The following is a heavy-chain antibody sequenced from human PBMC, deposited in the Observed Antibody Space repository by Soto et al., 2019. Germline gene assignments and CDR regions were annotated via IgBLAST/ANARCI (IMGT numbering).Heavy chain of an antibody. CDR3: SMRPPLSGAF. J-gene: IGHJ3*01. CDR2: VAAGGGHT. V-gene: IGHV3-23*01. D-gene: IGHD6-25*01. Sequence: GGSLRLSCVASGFSCDQCAMAWVRQAPGKGLEWVSHVAAGGGHTYYAESVKGRFTISRDNSKNTLFLQINTLRADDTAIYFCSMRPPLSGAF. CDR1: GFSCDQCA.